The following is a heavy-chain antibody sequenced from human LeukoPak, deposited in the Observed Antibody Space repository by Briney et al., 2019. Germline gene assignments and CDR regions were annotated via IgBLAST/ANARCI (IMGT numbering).Heavy chain of an antibody. V-gene: IGHV3-11*01. J-gene: IGHJ3*02. CDR1: GFTFSDYY. Sequence: GGSLRLSCAASGFTFSDYYMSWIRRAPGKGLEWVSYISSSGSTIYYADSVKGRFTISRDNAKNSLYLQMNSLRAEDTAVYYCARETALYSSGWYNAFDIWGQGTMVTVSS. CDR3: ARETALYSSGWYNAFDI. D-gene: IGHD6-19*01. CDR2: ISSSGSTI.